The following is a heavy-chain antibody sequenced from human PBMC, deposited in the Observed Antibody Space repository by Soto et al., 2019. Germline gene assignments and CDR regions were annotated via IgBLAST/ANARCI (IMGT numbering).Heavy chain of an antibody. CDR1: GDSISTIGHY. Sequence: QVQLQESGPGLVKPSQTLSLTCTVSGDSISTIGHYWSWIRQYPGKGLEWIAYIYASGEAYWSPSIKSRTSISVDTSQNQLSLELRSVTAADTAVYYCARGTAAHFDYWGQGTLVIVSS. D-gene: IGHD2-2*01. J-gene: IGHJ4*01. V-gene: IGHV4-31*03. CDR2: IYASGEA. CDR3: ARGTAAHFDY.